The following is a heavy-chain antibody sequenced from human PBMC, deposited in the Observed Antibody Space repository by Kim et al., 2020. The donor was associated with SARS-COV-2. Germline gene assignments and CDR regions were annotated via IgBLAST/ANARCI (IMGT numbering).Heavy chain of an antibody. CDR3: AKDEVTDSSGYYYY. D-gene: IGHD3-22*01. J-gene: IGHJ4*02. Sequence: ADSVKGRFTISRDNSKNTLYLQMNSLRAEDTAVYYCAKDEVTDSSGYYYYWGQGTLVTVSS. V-gene: IGHV3-23*01.